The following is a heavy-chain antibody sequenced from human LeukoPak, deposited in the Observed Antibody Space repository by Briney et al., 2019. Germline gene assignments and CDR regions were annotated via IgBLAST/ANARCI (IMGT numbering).Heavy chain of an antibody. V-gene: IGHV4-34*01. CDR1: GGSFSGYY. D-gene: IGHD3-3*01. CDR2: INHSGST. J-gene: IGHJ6*03. CDR3: ARVGSLQGIWSGYKNYYYYMDV. Sequence: PSETLSLTCAVYGGSFSGYYWSWIRQPPGKGLEWIGEINHSGSTNYNPSLKSRVTISVDTSKNQFSLKLSSVTAADTAVYYCARVGSLQGIWSGYKNYYYYMDVWGKGTTVTVSS.